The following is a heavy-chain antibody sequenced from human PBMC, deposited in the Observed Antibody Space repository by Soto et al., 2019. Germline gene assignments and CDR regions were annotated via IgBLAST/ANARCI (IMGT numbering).Heavy chain of an antibody. D-gene: IGHD6-19*01. Sequence: GGSLRLSCAASGFTFSNAWMSWVRQAPGKGLEWVGRIKSKTDGGTTDYAAPVKGRFTISRDDSKNTLYLQMNSLETEDTAVYYCTTDREYSSGWPYYYYYYMDVWGKGTTVTVSS. CDR2: IKSKTDGGTT. J-gene: IGHJ6*03. V-gene: IGHV3-15*01. CDR1: GFTFSNAW. CDR3: TTDREYSSGWPYYYYYYMDV.